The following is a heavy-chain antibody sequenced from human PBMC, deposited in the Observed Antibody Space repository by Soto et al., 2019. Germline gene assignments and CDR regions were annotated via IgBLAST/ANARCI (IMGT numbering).Heavy chain of an antibody. D-gene: IGHD6-13*01. CDR1: GLSFSRYA. V-gene: IGHV3-21*01. J-gene: IGHJ4*02. CDR3: AKGRGAAYSFDF. CDR2: ISGTASHI. Sequence: LLVESGGGLVQPGGSLRLSCAGSGLSFSRYAMNWVRQAPGKGLECVASISGTASHIRYSDPVRGRCTISKDDDKNSLSLQMTSLRAEDTAVDFCAKGRGAAYSFDFWGRGTLVSVSS.